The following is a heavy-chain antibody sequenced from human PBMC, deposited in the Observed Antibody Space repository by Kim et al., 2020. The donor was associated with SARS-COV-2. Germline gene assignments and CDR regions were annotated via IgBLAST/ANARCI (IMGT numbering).Heavy chain of an antibody. CDR1: GFIFSNYG. Sequence: GGSLRLSCVASGFIFSNYGMHWVRQAPGKGLEWLAVIWYDGNDKYYADSVKGRLTVSRDNSKNTLYMEVNSLRVEDTAVYYCARVMRDSSSSTPDYWGLGTLVTVSS. V-gene: IGHV3-33*01. CDR2: IWYDGNDK. CDR3: ARVMRDSSSSTPDY. J-gene: IGHJ4*02. D-gene: IGHD6-6*01.